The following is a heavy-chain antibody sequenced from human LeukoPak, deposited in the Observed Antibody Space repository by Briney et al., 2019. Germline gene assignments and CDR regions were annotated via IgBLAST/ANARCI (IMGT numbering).Heavy chain of an antibody. J-gene: IGHJ6*03. CDR1: GITFSSYE. D-gene: IGHD2-21*01. CDR2: ISSSGSTI. V-gene: IGHV3-48*03. Sequence: GGSLRLSCAASGITFSSYEMNWVRQAPGKGLEWISYISSSGSTIYYADSVKGRFTISRDNAKNSLYLQMNTLRAEDTAVYYCASLRDYYYYMDVWGKGTTVTISS. CDR3: ASLRDYYYYMDV.